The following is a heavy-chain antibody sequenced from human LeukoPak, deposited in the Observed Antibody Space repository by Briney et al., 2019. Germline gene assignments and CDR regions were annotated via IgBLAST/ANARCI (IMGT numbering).Heavy chain of an antibody. Sequence: GGSLRLSCAASGFTSSSYSMNWARQAPGKGLEWVSSISSDSNYIYYADSVKGRFTISRDNAKNSLYLQMNSLRAEDTAVYYCARDRVVPAAAMDVWGQGTTVTVSS. V-gene: IGHV3-21*01. J-gene: IGHJ6*02. CDR1: GFTSSSYS. CDR3: ARDRVVPAAAMDV. CDR2: ISSDSNYI. D-gene: IGHD2-2*01.